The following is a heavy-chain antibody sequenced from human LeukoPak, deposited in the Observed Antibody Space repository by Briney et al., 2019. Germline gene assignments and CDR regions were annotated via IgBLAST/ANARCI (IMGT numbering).Heavy chain of an antibody. CDR2: IRYDGSNK. CDR1: GFTFNYYS. D-gene: IGHD3-10*01. Sequence: GGSLRLSCAASGFTFNYYSMHWVRQAPGKGLEWVAFIRYDGSNKYYADSVKGRFTISRDNSKNTLYLQMDSLRAEDTAVYYCAKVGSITMVRGVTSFQHYYYYYMDVWGKGTTVTISS. J-gene: IGHJ6*03. V-gene: IGHV3-30*02. CDR3: AKVGSITMVRGVTSFQHYYYYYMDV.